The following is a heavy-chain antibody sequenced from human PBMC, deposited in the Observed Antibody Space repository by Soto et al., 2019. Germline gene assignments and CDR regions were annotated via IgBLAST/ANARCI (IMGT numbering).Heavy chain of an antibody. D-gene: IGHD3-22*01. V-gene: IGHV1-2*04. CDR3: ARGHSRGYYLDDAFDI. CDR2: INPNSGGT. J-gene: IGHJ3*02. Sequence: GASVKVSCKASGYTFTGYYMHWVRQAPGQGLEWMGWINPNSGGTNYAQKFQGWVTMTRDTSISTAYMELSRLRSDDTAVYYCARGHSRGYYLDDAFDIWGPGTMVTV. CDR1: GYTFTGYY.